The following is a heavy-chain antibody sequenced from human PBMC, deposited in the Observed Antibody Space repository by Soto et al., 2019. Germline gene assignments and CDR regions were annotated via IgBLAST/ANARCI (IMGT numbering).Heavy chain of an antibody. CDR3: ARDSGGTFYDGIDY. CDR2: ISYDGREE. CDR1: GFTFSSYP. V-gene: IGHV3-30*03. J-gene: IGHJ4*02. D-gene: IGHD1-26*01. Sequence: ALRLSCAASGFTFSSYPMHWVRQAPGKGLEWLAVISYDGREENFARSVRGRFTISRDNFMNTLFLQMNGLRVEDTAMYYCARDSGGTFYDGIDYWGQGTLVTVSS.